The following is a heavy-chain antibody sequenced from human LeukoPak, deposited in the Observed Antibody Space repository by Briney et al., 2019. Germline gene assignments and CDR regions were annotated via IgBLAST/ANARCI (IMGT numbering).Heavy chain of an antibody. CDR2: ISAYNGNT. D-gene: IGHD2-2*01. CDR3: ARVIAPGPAAYYFDY. V-gene: IGHV1-18*01. J-gene: IGHJ4*02. CDR1: GYTFTSYG. Sequence: ASVKVSCKASGYTFTSYGISWVRQAPGQGLEWMGWISAYNGNTNYAQKLQGRVTMTTDTSTSTAYMELRSLRSDDTAVYYCARVIAPGPAAYYFDYWGQGTLVTVSS.